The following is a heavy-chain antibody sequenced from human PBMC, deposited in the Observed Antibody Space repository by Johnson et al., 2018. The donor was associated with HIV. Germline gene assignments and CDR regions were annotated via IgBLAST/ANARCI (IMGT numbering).Heavy chain of an antibody. CDR1: GFTFSNAW. CDR3: AKDRPYYYDSSGYPI. CDR2: IYSGGST. D-gene: IGHD3-22*01. Sequence: VQLVESGGGLVKPGGSLRLSCAASGFTFSNAWMSWVRQAPGKGLEWVSVIYSGGSTYYADSVKGRFTISRDNSKNTLYLQMNSRRAEDTAVYYCAKDRPYYYDSSGYPIWGQGTMVTVSS. J-gene: IGHJ3*02. V-gene: IGHV3-66*01.